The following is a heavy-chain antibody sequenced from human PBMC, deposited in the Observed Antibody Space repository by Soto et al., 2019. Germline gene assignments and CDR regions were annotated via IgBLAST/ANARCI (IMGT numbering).Heavy chain of an antibody. J-gene: IGHJ4*02. Sequence: QVHLVQSGAEVKKPGASVKVSCKASGYTFTSYGITWVRQAPGQGLEWMEWISAHKGNTDYAQKLQGRVIVTRDTSTSTAYMELRSLISDDTAVYYCARGRYGDYWGQGALVTVSS. V-gene: IGHV1-18*01. D-gene: IGHD1-1*01. CDR1: GYTFTSYG. CDR2: ISAHKGNT. CDR3: ARGRYGDY.